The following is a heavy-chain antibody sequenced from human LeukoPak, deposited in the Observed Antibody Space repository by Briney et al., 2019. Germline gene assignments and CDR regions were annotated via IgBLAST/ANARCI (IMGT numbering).Heavy chain of an antibody. D-gene: IGHD3-10*01. CDR1: GFTFSSYS. J-gene: IGHJ4*02. Sequence: GGSLRLSCAASGFTFSSYSMNWVRQAPGKGLEWVSSISSSSYIYYADSVKGRFTISRDNAKNSLYLQMNSLRAEDTAVYYCARDRGFGERNYYFDYWGQGTLVTVSS. V-gene: IGHV3-21*01. CDR2: ISSSSYI. CDR3: ARDRGFGERNYYFDY.